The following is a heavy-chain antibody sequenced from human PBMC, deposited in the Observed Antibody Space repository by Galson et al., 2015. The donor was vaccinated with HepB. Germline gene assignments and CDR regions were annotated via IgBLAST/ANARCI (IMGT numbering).Heavy chain of an antibody. CDR1: GFTFSNYA. V-gene: IGHV3-23*01. Sequence: SLRLSCAASGFTFSNYAMSWVRQAPGRGLEWVSAISGRDDRTFYADSVKGRFTISRDNSKNTLYLQMNSLRVEDTAVYYCAKESPYEIRGPRTYYFDYWGRGTLVTVSA. CDR2: ISGRDDRT. J-gene: IGHJ4*02. CDR3: AKESPYEIRGPRTYYFDY. D-gene: IGHD1-14*01.